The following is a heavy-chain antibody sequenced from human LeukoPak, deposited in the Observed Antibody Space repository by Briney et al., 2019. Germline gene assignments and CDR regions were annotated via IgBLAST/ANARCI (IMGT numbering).Heavy chain of an antibody. J-gene: IGHJ4*02. Sequence: PSETLSLTCTVSGGSISSGDYYWSWIRQPPGKGLEWIGYIYYSGSTYYNPSLKSRVTISVDTSKNQFSLKLGSVTAADTAVYYCASTTRDGYNLIYWGQGTLVTVSS. D-gene: IGHD5-24*01. CDR2: IYYSGST. CDR3: ASTTRDGYNLIY. CDR1: GGSISSGDYY. V-gene: IGHV4-30-4*01.